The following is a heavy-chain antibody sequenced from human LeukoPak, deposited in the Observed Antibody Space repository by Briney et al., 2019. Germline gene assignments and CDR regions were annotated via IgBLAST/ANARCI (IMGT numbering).Heavy chain of an antibody. CDR3: AKPQTIASDLFDY. J-gene: IGHJ4*02. D-gene: IGHD6-25*01. Sequence: GGSLRLSCAASGFTFSSYGMHWVRQAPGKGLEWVAVISYDGSNKYYADFVKGRFTISRDNSKNTLYLQMNSLRAEDTAVYYCAKPQTIASDLFDYWGQGTLVTVSS. V-gene: IGHV3-30*18. CDR2: ISYDGSNK. CDR1: GFTFSSYG.